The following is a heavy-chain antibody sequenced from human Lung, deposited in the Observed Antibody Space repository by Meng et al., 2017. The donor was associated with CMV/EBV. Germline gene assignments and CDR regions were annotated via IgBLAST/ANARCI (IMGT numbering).Heavy chain of an antibody. CDR3: AKGKWGGYYYYYGMDV. CDR2: IYSGDDST. D-gene: IGHD1-26*01. J-gene: IGHJ6*02. V-gene: IGHV3-23*03. CDR1: GFTFSTFA. Sequence: GGSLRLSCAASGFTFSTFAMSWVRQAPGKGLQWVSVIYSGDDSTYYADSVKGRFTISRDNPKNMLYLQMNSLRAEDSAVYFCAKGKWGGYYYYYGMDVWGRGTTVTVSS.